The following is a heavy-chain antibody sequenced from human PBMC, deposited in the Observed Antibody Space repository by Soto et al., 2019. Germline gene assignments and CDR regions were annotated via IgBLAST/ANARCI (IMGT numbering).Heavy chain of an antibody. V-gene: IGHV4-61*01. J-gene: IGHJ4*02. CDR3: ARDGVYCSSTSCSFDY. Sequence: SETLSLTCTVSGGSVSSGSYFWSWIRQPPGKGLDWIGSIYYSGSTNYNPSLKSRVTMSVDTPKNQFSLKLSSATAADTAVYYCARDGVYCSSTSCSFDYWGQGTLVTVSS. D-gene: IGHD2-2*01. CDR2: IYYSGST. CDR1: GGSVSSGSYF.